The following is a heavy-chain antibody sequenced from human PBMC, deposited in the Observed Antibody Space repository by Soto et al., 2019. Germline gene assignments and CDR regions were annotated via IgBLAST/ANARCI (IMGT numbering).Heavy chain of an antibody. D-gene: IGHD6-13*01. V-gene: IGHV4-30-2*01. J-gene: IGHJ4*02. CDR3: APQQIEDKTFDY. CDR2: IYHSGST. Sequence: SETLSLTCAVSGGSISSGCYSWSWIRQPPGKGLERIGYIYHSGSTYYNPSLKSRVTISVDRSKNQFSLKLSSVTAADTAVYYCAPQQIEDKTFDYLGQGTLLTVSS. CDR1: GGSISSGCYS.